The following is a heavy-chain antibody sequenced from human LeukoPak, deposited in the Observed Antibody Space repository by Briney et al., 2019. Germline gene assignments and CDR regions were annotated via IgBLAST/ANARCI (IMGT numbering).Heavy chain of an antibody. CDR2: ISYDGSNK. V-gene: IGHV3-30*03. J-gene: IGHJ3*02. Sequence: PGRSLRLSCAASGFTFSIYGMHWVRQAPGKGLEWVAVISYDGSNKYYADSVKGRFTISRDNSKNTLYLQMNSLRAEDTAVYYCARERATGLERRGGAFDIWGQGTMVTVSS. D-gene: IGHD1-1*01. CDR3: ARERATGLERRGGAFDI. CDR1: GFTFSIYG.